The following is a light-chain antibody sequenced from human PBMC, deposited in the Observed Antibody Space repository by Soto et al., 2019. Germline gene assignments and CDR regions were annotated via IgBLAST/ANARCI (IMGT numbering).Light chain of an antibody. CDR3: QSYDSSRSGPVL. J-gene: IGLJ2*01. CDR2: GDT. CDR1: NSNIGAGYD. Sequence: QPVLTQPPSVSGAPGQRVTISCTGSNSNIGAGYDVNWYQHLPGTAPKLLIYGDTIRPSGVPDRFSGSKSATSASLAIAGLQVEDEGDYYCQSYDSSRSGPVLFGGGTKLTVL. V-gene: IGLV1-40*01.